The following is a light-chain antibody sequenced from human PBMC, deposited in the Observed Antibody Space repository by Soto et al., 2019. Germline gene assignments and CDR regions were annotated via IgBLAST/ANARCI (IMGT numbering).Light chain of an antibody. J-gene: IGKJ1*01. CDR3: QQRSNWPAT. Sequence: TVLTQSPSTVSLSPGERATLSCRASQSVSSYLAWYQQKPGQAPRLLIYDASNRATGIPARFSGSGSGTDFTLTISSLEPEDFAVYYCQQRSNWPATFGQGTKVDI. V-gene: IGKV3-11*01. CDR1: QSVSSY. CDR2: DAS.